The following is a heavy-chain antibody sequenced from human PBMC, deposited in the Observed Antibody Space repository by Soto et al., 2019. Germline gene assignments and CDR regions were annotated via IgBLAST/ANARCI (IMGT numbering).Heavy chain of an antibody. D-gene: IGHD3-10*01. V-gene: IGHV3-74*01. CDR2: LYIDGSRT. CDR1: GFTFSSYW. CDR3: ARGAGGYYAMDV. J-gene: IGHJ6*04. Sequence: EVQLVESGGGLVQPGGSLRLSCAASGFTFSSYWMHWVRKAPGKGPVWVSLLYIDGSRTSYADSVKGRFTISRDNAKNSLYLQLNSLRAEDTAVYYWARGAGGYYAMDVWGKGTTFTVSS.